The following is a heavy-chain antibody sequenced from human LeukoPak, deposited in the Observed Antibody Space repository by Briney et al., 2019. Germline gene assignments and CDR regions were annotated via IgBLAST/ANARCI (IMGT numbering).Heavy chain of an antibody. V-gene: IGHV1-69*04. CDR1: GGTFSSYA. D-gene: IGHD3-22*01. CDR3: ARWGEDYYDSSGYYHD. CDR2: IIPILGIA. Sequence: GSSVKVSCKAPGGTFSSYAISWVRQAPGQGLEWMGRIIPILGIANYAQKFQGRVTITADKSTSTAYMELSSLRSEDTAVYYCARWGEDYYDSSGYYHDWGQGTLVTVSS. J-gene: IGHJ4*02.